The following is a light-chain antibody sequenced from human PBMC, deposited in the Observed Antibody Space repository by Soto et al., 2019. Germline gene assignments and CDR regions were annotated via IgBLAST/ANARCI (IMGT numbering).Light chain of an antibody. V-gene: IGKV1-9*01. J-gene: IGKJ4*01. CDR1: QGISSY. Sequence: QLTQSPSSLSASVGDRVTITCRASQGISSYFAWYQQKPGKAPNLLIYGASTLESGVPSRFSGSGSGTDFTLTISSLQPEDFATYYCQQHGNSPLTFGGGTKVEIK. CDR3: QQHGNSPLT. CDR2: GAS.